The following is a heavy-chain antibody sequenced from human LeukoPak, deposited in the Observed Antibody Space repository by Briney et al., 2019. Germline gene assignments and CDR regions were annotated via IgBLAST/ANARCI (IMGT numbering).Heavy chain of an antibody. Sequence: GGSLRLSCAASGLTFSSYWMHWVRQAPGKGLVWVSRINTDGSTTNYADSVKGRFTISRDNSKNTLYLQMNSLRAEDTAVYYCAKAELQWLVPSDYWGQGTLVTVSS. D-gene: IGHD6-19*01. V-gene: IGHV3-74*01. CDR2: INTDGSTT. J-gene: IGHJ4*02. CDR3: AKAELQWLVPSDY. CDR1: GLTFSSYW.